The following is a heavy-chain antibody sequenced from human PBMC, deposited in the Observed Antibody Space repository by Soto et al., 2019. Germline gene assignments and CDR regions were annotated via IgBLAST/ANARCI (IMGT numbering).Heavy chain of an antibody. CDR3: ASSEQLYYYDSSGYYHAFDI. V-gene: IGHV1-69*13. D-gene: IGHD3-22*01. J-gene: IGHJ3*02. Sequence: SVKVSCKASGGTFSSYAISWVRQAPGQGLEWLGGIIPIFGTANYAQKFQGRVTITADESTSTAYMELSSLRSEDTAVYYCASSEQLYYYDSSGYYHAFDIWGQGTMVTVSS. CDR2: IIPIFGTA. CDR1: GGTFSSYA.